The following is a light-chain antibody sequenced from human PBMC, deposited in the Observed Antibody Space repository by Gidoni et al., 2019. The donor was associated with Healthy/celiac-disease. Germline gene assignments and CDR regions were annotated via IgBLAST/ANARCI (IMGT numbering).Light chain of an antibody. V-gene: IGKV1-39*01. CDR2: AAS. CDR1: QSISSY. Sequence: DIQMTQSPSSLSASVGDRVTITCRASQSISSYLNWYQQKPGKAPKLLIYAASSLQSGVPSRFSGSGSGTDFTLTISSLQPEDFATYYCQQSYSTPLTFXKXTEVEIK. CDR3: QQSYSTPLT. J-gene: IGKJ1*01.